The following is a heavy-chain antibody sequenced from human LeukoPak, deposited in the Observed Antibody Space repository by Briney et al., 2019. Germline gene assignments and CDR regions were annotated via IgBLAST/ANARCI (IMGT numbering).Heavy chain of an antibody. CDR3: AKGDSQYGKFDP. D-gene: IGHD4-11*01. Sequence: GGSLRLSCAASGFTFSSYAMSWVRQAPGKWLEWVSTIFGSGGSTYYADSVKGRFTISRDNSKNTLYLQMNALRAEDTAVYYCAKGDSQYGKFDPWGQGTLVTVSS. CDR2: IFGSGGST. V-gene: IGHV3-23*01. J-gene: IGHJ5*02. CDR1: GFTFSSYA.